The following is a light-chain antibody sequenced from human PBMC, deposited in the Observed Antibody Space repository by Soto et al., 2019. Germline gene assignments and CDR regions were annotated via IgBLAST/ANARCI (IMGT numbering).Light chain of an antibody. CDR1: QSISTY. V-gene: IGKV1-39*01. CDR2: AAS. Sequence: DIQMTQSPSSLSASVGDRVTITCRASQSISTYLNWYQQKPGNAPKVLIFAASSLLSGVPSRFSGSGSGTDFTLTITSLQPEDFATDYCQQSHSFPRTFGQGTKV. J-gene: IGKJ1*01. CDR3: QQSHSFPRT.